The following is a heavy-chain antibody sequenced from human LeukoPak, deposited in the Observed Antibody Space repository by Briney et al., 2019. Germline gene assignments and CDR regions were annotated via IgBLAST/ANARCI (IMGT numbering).Heavy chain of an antibody. Sequence: PSETLSLTCTVSGGSVSSGSYYWSWIRQPPGKGLEWIGYIYYSGSTNYNPSLKSRVTISVDTSKNQFSLKLSSVTAADTAVYYCAREGVPRLGSLYFDYWGQGTLVTVSS. V-gene: IGHV4-61*01. CDR1: GGSVSSGSYY. J-gene: IGHJ4*02. CDR3: AREGVPRLGSLYFDY. CDR2: IYYSGST. D-gene: IGHD7-27*01.